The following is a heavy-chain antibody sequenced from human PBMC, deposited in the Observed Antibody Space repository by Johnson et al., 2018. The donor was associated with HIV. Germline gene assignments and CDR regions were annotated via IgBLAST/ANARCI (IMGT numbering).Heavy chain of an antibody. CDR1: GFTFSNYA. Sequence: QMQLVESGGGVVQPGRSLRLSCAASGFTFSNYAMHWVRQAPGKGLEWVAVISYDGNNKYYADSLKGRFTISRDNSKNTLYLQMNSLRAEDTALYYCAKDIWAYCGGDCSPGSAFDIWGRGTMVTVSS. CDR2: ISYDGNNK. V-gene: IGHV3-30*04. CDR3: AKDIWAYCGGDCSPGSAFDI. J-gene: IGHJ3*02. D-gene: IGHD2-21*01.